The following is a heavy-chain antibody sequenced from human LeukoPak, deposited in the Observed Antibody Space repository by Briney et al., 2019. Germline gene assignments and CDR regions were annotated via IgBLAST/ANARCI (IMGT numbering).Heavy chain of an antibody. CDR1: GFTFSKAW. CDR2: IKTKTDGGTT. V-gene: IGHV3-15*01. J-gene: IGHJ4*02. Sequence: TPGGSLRLSCAASGFTFSKAWMSWVRQAPGKGLEWVGRIKTKTDGGTTDYAAPVKGRFTISRDDSKNTLYLEVNSLKTEDTAVYYCTTEDRSSGWYFLSEGVDYWGQGTLVTVSS. D-gene: IGHD6-19*01. CDR3: TTEDRSSGWYFLSEGVDY.